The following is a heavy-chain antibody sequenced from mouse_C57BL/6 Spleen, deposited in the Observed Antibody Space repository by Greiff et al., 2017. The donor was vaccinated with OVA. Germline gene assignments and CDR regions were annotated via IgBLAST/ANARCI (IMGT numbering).Heavy chain of an antibody. Sequence: QVQLQQPGAELVKPGASVKMSCKASGYTFTSYWITWVKQRPGQGLEWIGDIYPGSGSTNYNEKFKSKATLTVDTSSSTAYMQLSSLTSEDSAVYYCARSYYGSSRYYFDDWGQGTTLTVSS. CDR3: ARSYYGSSRYYFDD. D-gene: IGHD1-1*01. J-gene: IGHJ2*01. CDR2: IYPGSGST. V-gene: IGHV1-55*01. CDR1: GYTFTSYW.